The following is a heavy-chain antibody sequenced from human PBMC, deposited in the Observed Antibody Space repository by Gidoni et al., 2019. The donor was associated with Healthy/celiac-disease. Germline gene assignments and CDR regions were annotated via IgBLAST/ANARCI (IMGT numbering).Heavy chain of an antibody. Sequence: LEWIGYIYYSGSTYYNPSLKSRITISVDTSKNQFSLKLSTGTAADTAVYYCASGYIVVVPPLGWFDPWGKGTLVTVSS. CDR3: ASGYIVVVPPLGWFDP. V-gene: IGHV4-31*02. CDR2: IYYSGST. D-gene: IGHD2-2*01. J-gene: IGHJ5*02.